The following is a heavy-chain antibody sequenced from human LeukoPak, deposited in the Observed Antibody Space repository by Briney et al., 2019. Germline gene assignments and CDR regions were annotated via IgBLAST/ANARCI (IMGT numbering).Heavy chain of an antibody. J-gene: IGHJ4*02. V-gene: IGHV1-2*02. CDR2: ISPTSGGT. CDR3: ARARGIAAAGHY. D-gene: IGHD6-13*01. CDR1: GYTFTGYY. Sequence: ASVKVSCKASGYTFTGYYMHWVRQAPGQGLEWMGWISPTSGGTNYAQKFQGRVTMTRDTSISTAYMELRRLRSDDTAVYYCARARGIAAAGHYWGQGTLVTVSS.